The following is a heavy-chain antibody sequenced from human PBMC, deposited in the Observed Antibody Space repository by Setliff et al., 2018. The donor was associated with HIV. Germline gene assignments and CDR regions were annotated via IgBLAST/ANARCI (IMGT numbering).Heavy chain of an antibody. V-gene: IGHV4-34*01. CDR3: ARARRAGSGPKYFQH. Sequence: SETLSLTCAVYGGSFNGYHWSWIRQPPGKGLEWIGEINHRGSTNYNPSLKSRVTMSVDKSKNQFSLRLSSVTAADTAVYYCARARRAGSGPKYFQHWGQGTLVTVSS. CDR2: INHRGST. D-gene: IGHD2-15*01. J-gene: IGHJ1*01. CDR1: GGSFNGYH.